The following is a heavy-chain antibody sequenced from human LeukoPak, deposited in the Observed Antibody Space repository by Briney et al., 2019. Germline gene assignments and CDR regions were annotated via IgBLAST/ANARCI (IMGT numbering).Heavy chain of an antibody. D-gene: IGHD3-22*01. CDR3: ARVGYYDSSGYYDFDY. Sequence: KPSETLSLTCAAYGGSFSAYYWSWIRQPPGKGLEWIGEINHSGSTNYNPSLKSRVTLSVDTSKSQFSLKLSPVTAADTAVYYWARVGYYDSSGYYDFDYWGQGTLVTVSS. CDR2: INHSGST. J-gene: IGHJ4*02. CDR1: GGSFSAYY. V-gene: IGHV4-34*01.